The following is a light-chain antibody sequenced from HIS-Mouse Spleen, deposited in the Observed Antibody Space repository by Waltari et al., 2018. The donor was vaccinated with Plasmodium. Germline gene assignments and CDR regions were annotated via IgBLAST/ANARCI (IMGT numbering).Light chain of an antibody. CDR1: KSVSSN. Sequence: EIVMTQSPATLSVSPGEKATRSCRASKSVSSNLAWYQQKPGQAPRLLIYGASTRATGIPARFSGSGSGTEFTLTISSLQSEDFAVYYCQQYNNWSFTFGPGTKVDIK. V-gene: IGKV3-15*01. CDR3: QQYNNWSFT. CDR2: GAS. J-gene: IGKJ3*01.